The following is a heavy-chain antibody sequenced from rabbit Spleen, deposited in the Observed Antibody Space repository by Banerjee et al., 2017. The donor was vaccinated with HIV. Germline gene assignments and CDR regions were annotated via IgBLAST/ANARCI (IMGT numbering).Heavy chain of an antibody. Sequence: EQLEESGGGLVKPEGSLTLTCKASGVSFSDKEVMCWVRQAPGKGLEWIGCINAVTGKAVYASWAKGRFIMSRTSSTTVTLQLNSLTVADTATYFCARHAGYAGYGYSTLDLWGQGTLVTVS. V-gene: IGHV1S45*01. CDR2: INAVTGKA. CDR1: GVSFSDKEV. J-gene: IGHJ4*01. D-gene: IGHD8-1*01. CDR3: ARHAGYAGYGYSTLDL.